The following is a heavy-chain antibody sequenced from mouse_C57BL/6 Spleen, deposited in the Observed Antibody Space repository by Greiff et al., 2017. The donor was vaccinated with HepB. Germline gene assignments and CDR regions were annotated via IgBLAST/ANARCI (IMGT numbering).Heavy chain of an antibody. V-gene: IGHV1-52*01. Sequence: QVQLQQSGAELVRPGSSVKLSCKASGYTFTSYWMHWVKQRPIQGLEWIGNIDPSDSETHYNQKFKDKATLTVDKSSSTAYMQLSSLTSEDSAVYYCARVYNGYFDVWGTGTTVTVSS. D-gene: IGHD2-1*01. J-gene: IGHJ1*03. CDR3: ARVYNGYFDV. CDR1: GYTFTSYW. CDR2: IDPSDSET.